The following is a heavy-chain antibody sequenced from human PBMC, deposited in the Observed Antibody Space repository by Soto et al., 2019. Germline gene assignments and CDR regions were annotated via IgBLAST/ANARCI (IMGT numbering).Heavy chain of an antibody. D-gene: IGHD4-17*01. CDR2: IYSTGDT. CDR1: SASISSGAYY. Sequence: SETLSLTCTVSSASISSGAYYWSWIRQHPGKGLEWLGYIYSTGDTYYNPSLKSRLTISIDTSENQFSLRLSSVTAADTAVYYCATIPYGDYFFDYWGQGTLVTVSS. CDR3: ATIPYGDYFFDY. V-gene: IGHV4-31*03. J-gene: IGHJ4*02.